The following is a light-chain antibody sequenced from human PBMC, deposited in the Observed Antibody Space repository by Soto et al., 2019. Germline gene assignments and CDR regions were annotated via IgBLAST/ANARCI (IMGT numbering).Light chain of an antibody. Sequence: EIVMTQSPATLSVSPGERATHSCRAIQSISSSLAWYQQRPGQVPRLLIYGTTTRAAGVPSRFSGSGSGAEFTLTISSLQSEDFAFYYCQQYNNWPKTFGQGTKV. CDR1: QSISSS. CDR2: GTT. V-gene: IGKV3-15*01. J-gene: IGKJ1*01. CDR3: QQYNNWPKT.